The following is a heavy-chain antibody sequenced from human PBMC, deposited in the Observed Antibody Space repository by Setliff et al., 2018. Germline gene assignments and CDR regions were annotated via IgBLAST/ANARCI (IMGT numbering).Heavy chain of an antibody. CDR2: IYSGGST. V-gene: IGHV3-66*01. CDR3: ARDLAD. J-gene: IGHJ4*02. CDR1: GFTFSNYA. Sequence: GGSLRLSCAASGFTFSNYAMSWVRQAPGKGLEWVSVIYSGGSTYYADSVKGRFTISRDNSKNTLYLQMNSLRAEDTAVYYCARDLADWGQGTLVTVSS.